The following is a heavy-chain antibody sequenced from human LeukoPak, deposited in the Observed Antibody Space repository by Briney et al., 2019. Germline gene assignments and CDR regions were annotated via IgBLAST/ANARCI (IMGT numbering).Heavy chain of an antibody. CDR2: ISSRSGST. D-gene: IGHD1-7*01. CDR3: ARGGSNWNFRYYFDY. J-gene: IGHJ4*02. CDR1: GFTFSNYG. V-gene: IGHV1-18*01. Sequence: ASVKVPCKASGFTFSNYGINWVRQAPGQGLEGMGWISSRSGSTNYAHRLQDRVTMTRDTSTNTAYMELRSLRSDDTAVYFCARGGSNWNFRYYFDYWGQGTLLTVSS.